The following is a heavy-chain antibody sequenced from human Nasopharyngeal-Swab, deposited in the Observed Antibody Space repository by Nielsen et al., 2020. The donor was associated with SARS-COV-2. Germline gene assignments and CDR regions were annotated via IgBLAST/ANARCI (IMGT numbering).Heavy chain of an antibody. Sequence: ASVKVSCKASGYTFTSYGISWVRQAPGQGLEWMGWISAYNGNTNYAQKLQGRVTMTTDTSTSTAYMELRSLRSDDTAVYYCARVPYSRGRAGTEFEYWGQGTLVTVSS. CDR1: GYTFTSYG. CDR2: ISAYNGNT. J-gene: IGHJ4*02. CDR3: ARVPYSRGRAGTEFEY. D-gene: IGHD6-19*01. V-gene: IGHV1-18*01.